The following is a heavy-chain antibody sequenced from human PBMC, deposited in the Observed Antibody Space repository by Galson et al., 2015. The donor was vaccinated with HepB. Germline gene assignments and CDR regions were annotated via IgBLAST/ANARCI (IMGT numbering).Heavy chain of an antibody. J-gene: IGHJ4*02. V-gene: IGHV1-18*04. D-gene: IGHD4-23*01. CDR2: ISAYNGNT. CDR3: ARGRVPRFNGGNYFDY. CDR1: GYTFTSYG. Sequence: SVKVSCKASGYTFTSYGISWMRQAPGQGLEWMGWISAYNGNTNYAQKLQGRVTMTTDTSTSTAYMELRSLRSDDTAVYYCARGRVPRFNGGNYFDYWGQGTLVTVSS.